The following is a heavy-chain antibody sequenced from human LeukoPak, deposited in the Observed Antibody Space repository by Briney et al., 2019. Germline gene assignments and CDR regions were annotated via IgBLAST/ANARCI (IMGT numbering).Heavy chain of an antibody. V-gene: IGHV3-7*01. J-gene: IGHJ3*02. CDR2: IKKDGSEK. CDR3: ARSGYCSGGSCYRGAFDI. CDR1: GFTFSRYW. Sequence: GGSLRLSCAASGFTFSRYWMSWVRQAPGKGLEWVANIKKDGSEKYYVDSVKGRFTISRDNAKNSLYLQMNSLRAEDTAVYYCARSGYCSGGSCYRGAFDIWGQGTMVTVSS. D-gene: IGHD2-15*01.